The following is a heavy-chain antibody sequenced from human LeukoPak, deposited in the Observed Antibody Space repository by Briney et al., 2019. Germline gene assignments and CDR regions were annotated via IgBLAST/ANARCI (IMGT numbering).Heavy chain of an antibody. CDR2: IYSGGST. CDR1: GITVSSNY. CDR3: ARDLAHTQSFDI. V-gene: IGHV3-53*01. J-gene: IGHJ3*02. D-gene: IGHD2-2*02. Sequence: PGGSLRLSCAASGITVSSNYMNWVRQALGKGLEWVSVIYSGGSTYYADFLKGRFTISRDNSKNTVYLQMNSLRAEDTAVYYCARDLAHTQSFDIWGRGTMVTVSS.